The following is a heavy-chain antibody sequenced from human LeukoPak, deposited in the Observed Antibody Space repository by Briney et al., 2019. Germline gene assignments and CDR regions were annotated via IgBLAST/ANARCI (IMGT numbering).Heavy chain of an antibody. CDR3: AKGVWFGELKAYYYGMDV. D-gene: IGHD3-10*01. Sequence: PTGGSLRLSCAASGFTFSSYAMSWVRQAPGKGLEWVSAISGSGGSTYYADSVKGRFTISRDNSKNTLYLQMNSLRAEDTAVYYCAKGVWFGELKAYYYGMDVWGQGTTVTVSS. CDR1: GFTFSSYA. V-gene: IGHV3-23*01. J-gene: IGHJ6*02. CDR2: ISGSGGST.